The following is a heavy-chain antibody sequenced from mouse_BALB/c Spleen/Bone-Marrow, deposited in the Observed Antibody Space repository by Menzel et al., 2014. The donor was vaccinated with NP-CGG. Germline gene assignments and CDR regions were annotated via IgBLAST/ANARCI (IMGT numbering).Heavy chain of an antibody. Sequence: QQSVAELEEAGAYVNLSCQALGYAFTDYEVHWVNQTPEHGLEWLGAIHPGSGGTPYNRKVKGKAKLDADKSSSTAYMELSRLPPEDTAGNYGKREGLRHDAMNYGGQGTWGTDSS. D-gene: IGHD2-4*01. J-gene: IGHJ4*01. CDR1: GYAFTDYE. CDR3: KREGLRHDAMNY. V-gene: IGHV1-15*01. CDR2: IHPGSGGT.